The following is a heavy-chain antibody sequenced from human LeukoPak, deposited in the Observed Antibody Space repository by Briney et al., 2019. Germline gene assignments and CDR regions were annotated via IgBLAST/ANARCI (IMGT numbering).Heavy chain of an antibody. Sequence: GRSLRLSCAASGFTFSSYGMHWVRQAPGKGLEWVAVIWYDGSNKYYADSVKGRFTISRDNSKNTLYLQMNSLRAEDTAVYYWGRGVTMVRGRGYYFDYWGQETLVTVSS. D-gene: IGHD3-10*01. J-gene: IGHJ4*02. CDR2: IWYDGSNK. CDR3: GRGVTMVRGRGYYFDY. CDR1: GFTFSSYG. V-gene: IGHV3-33*01.